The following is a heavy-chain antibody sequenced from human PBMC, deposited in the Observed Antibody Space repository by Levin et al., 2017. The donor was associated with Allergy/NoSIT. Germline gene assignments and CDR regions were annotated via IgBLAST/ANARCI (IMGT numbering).Heavy chain of an antibody. CDR1: GYTFTSYW. D-gene: IGHD6-13*01. V-gene: IGHV5-51*01. J-gene: IGHJ4*02. Sequence: GASVKVSCKASGYTFTSYWIGWVRQMPGKGLEWMGIIYPTDSDTKYSPSFQGQVTISADKSISTAYLQWSTLKASDTAMYYCARALTGYYSSWYVDFWGQGTLVTVSS. CDR3: ARALTGYYSSWYVDF. CDR2: IYPTDSDT.